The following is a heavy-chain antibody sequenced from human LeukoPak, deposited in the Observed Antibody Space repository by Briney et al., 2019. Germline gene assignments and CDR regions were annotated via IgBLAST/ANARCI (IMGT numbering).Heavy chain of an antibody. D-gene: IGHD3-16*01. CDR3: ARTFYDDVWGSYDAFAT. CDR1: GGSFSGYY. CDR2: INHSGST. Sequence: SETLSLTCAVYGGSFSGYYWSWIRQPPGKGLEWIGEINHSGSTNYNPSLKSRVTISVDTSKNQFSLKLSSVTAADTAVYYCARTFYDDVWGSYDAFATWGQGTEVTVSS. V-gene: IGHV4-34*01. J-gene: IGHJ3*02.